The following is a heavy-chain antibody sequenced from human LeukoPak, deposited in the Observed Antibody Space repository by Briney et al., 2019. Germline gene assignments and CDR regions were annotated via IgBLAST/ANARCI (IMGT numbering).Heavy chain of an antibody. J-gene: IGHJ4*02. CDR2: IIPIFGTA. D-gene: IGHD3-10*01. CDR1: GGTFSSYA. V-gene: IGHV1-69*05. CDR3: ARDATHVTSYGSGSYTPLYFDY. Sequence: ASVKVSCKASGGTFSSYAISWVRQAPGQGLEWMGGIIPIFGTANYAQKFQGRVTITTDESTSTAYVEPSSLRSEDTAVYYCARDATHVTSYGSGSYTPLYFDYWGQGTLVTVSS.